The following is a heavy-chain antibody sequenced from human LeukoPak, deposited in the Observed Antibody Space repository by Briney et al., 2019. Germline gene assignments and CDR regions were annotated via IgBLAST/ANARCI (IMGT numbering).Heavy chain of an antibody. D-gene: IGHD5-18*01. CDR3: ARATERGYSYGYYGAFDI. V-gene: IGHV5-51*01. CDR1: GYSFTSYW. Sequence: GESLKISCKGSGYSFTSYWIGWVRQMPGKGLEWMGIIYPGDSDTRYSPSFQGQVTISADKSISTAYLQWSSLKASDTAMYYCARATERGYSYGYYGAFDIWGQGTMVTVPS. CDR2: IYPGDSDT. J-gene: IGHJ3*02.